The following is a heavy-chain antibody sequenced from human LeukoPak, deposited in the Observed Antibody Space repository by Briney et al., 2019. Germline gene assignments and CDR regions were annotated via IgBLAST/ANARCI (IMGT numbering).Heavy chain of an antibody. V-gene: IGHV4-39*01. CDR3: VRHVYNIGWIYYFDD. Sequence: PSETLSLTCTVPGDSISTSTHYWGWIRQPPGKGLEWIGSFYYSGSTYYNPSLKSRVTISVDTSKNQFSLKLSSVTAADTALYYCVRHVYNIGWIYYFDDWGQGTLVTVSS. CDR1: GDSISTSTHY. J-gene: IGHJ4*02. CDR2: FYYSGST. D-gene: IGHD6-19*01.